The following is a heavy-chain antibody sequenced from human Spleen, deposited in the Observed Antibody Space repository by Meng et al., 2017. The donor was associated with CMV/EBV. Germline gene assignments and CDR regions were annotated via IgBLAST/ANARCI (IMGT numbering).Heavy chain of an antibody. V-gene: IGHV4-59*11. Sequence: SETLSITCTVSGGAISTHYWSWIRQPPGKGLEWIGYIFYSGRTSYNPSLKSRVTISVDRSKNQFSLKLSSMTAADTAGYYCARGTRNTAMASWGQGTLVTVSS. CDR3: ARGTRNTAMAS. CDR1: GGAISTHY. D-gene: IGHD5-18*01. CDR2: IFYSGRT. J-gene: IGHJ5*02.